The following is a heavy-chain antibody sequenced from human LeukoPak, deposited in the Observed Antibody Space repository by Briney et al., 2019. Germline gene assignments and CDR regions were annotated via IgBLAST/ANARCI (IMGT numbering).Heavy chain of an antibody. D-gene: IGHD3-9*01. CDR2: IYYSGST. CDR1: GGSIGSYY. V-gene: IGHV4-59*01. CDR3: ARLDWDYGMDV. Sequence: SETLSLTCTVSGGSIGSYYWSWIRQPPGKGLEWIWYIYYSGSTNYNPSLKSRVTISVDTSKNQFSLKLSSVTAADTAVYYCARLDWDYGMDVWGKGTTVTVSS. J-gene: IGHJ6*04.